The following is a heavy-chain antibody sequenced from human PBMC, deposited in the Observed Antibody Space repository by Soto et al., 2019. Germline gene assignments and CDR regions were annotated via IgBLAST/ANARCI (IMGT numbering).Heavy chain of an antibody. Sequence: GASVKVSCKASGGTFSSDFISWVRQAPGQRLEWMGWINAGNGNTKYSQKFQGRVTITRDTSASTAYMELGSLRSEDTAVYYCARDRNDFWSGYRSYYYGMDVWGQGTTVTVSS. CDR1: GGTFSSDF. J-gene: IGHJ6*02. CDR3: ARDRNDFWSGYRSYYYGMDV. CDR2: INAGNGNT. V-gene: IGHV1-3*01. D-gene: IGHD3-3*01.